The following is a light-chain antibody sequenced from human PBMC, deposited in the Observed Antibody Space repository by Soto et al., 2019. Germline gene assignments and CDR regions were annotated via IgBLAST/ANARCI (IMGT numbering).Light chain of an antibody. J-gene: IGLJ2*01. V-gene: IGLV2-23*01. CDR1: SSDVGSYNL. CDR3: CSYAGVV. Sequence: QSVLTQPASVSVSPGQSITISCTGTSSDVGSYNLVSWYQQHPGKAPKLMIYEGSKRPSGVSNRFSGSKSGNTASLTISGLQAEDEADYYCCSYAGVVFGGGTKLTIL. CDR2: EGS.